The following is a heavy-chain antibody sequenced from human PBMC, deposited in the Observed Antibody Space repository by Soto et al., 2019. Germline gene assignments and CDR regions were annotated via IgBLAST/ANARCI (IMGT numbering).Heavy chain of an antibody. V-gene: IGHV1-69*02. Sequence: QVQLVQSGAEVKKPGSSVKVSCKASGSTFSNHIITWVRQAPGQGLEWMGRIIPILDITNYAQKFQGRVTITAXKXTXTXXMEVSSLSSDDTAVYYCAVDSPIGSTFSGHDDIDSWGQGTLVTVSS. D-gene: IGHD5-12*01. J-gene: IGHJ4*02. CDR1: GSTFSNHI. CDR3: AVDSPIGSTFSGHDDIDS. CDR2: IIPILDIT.